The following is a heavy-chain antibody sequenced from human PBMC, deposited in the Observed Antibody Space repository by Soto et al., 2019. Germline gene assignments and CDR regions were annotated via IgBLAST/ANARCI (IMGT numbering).Heavy chain of an antibody. CDR3: AKDRVQIWLYVGIFAD. Sequence: LRLSCAASGFTFSNYGMHWVRQAPGKGLEWVAVISNDGINKNYADSVKGRFTISRDNSRNTLYLQMNSLRAEDTAVYYCAKDRVQIWLYVGIFADWGQGTMVTVSS. CDR2: ISNDGINK. V-gene: IGHV3-30*18. CDR1: GFTFSNYG. J-gene: IGHJ1*01. D-gene: IGHD5-18*01.